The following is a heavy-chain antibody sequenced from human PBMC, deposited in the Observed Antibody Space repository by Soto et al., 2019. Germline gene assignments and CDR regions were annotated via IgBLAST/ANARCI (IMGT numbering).Heavy chain of an antibody. D-gene: IGHD3-10*01. V-gene: IGHV3-9*01. CDR2: ISWNSGSI. CDR1: GFTFDDYA. J-gene: IGHJ4*02. CDR3: AKSTIWFGELRSRDYFEY. Sequence: SLRLSCAASGFTFDDYAMHWVRQAPGKGLEWVSGISWNSGSIGYADSVKGRFTISRDNAKDFLLLQLNSLRSEDTALYYCAKSTIWFGELRSRDYFEYWGQGTLVTVSS.